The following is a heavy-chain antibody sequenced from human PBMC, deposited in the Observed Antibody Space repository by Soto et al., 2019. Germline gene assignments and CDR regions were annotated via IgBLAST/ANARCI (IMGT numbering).Heavy chain of an antibody. CDR3: ARAVIAVAGSGSYFQH. Sequence: QVQLVESGGGVVQPGRSLRLSCADSGFTFSSYAMYWVRQAPGKGLEWVAVISYDGSNKYYADSVKGRFTISRDNSKNTLSLQMNSLRAEDTAVYYCARAVIAVAGSGSYFQHWGQGTLVTVSS. V-gene: IGHV3-30-3*01. J-gene: IGHJ1*01. D-gene: IGHD6-19*01. CDR1: GFTFSSYA. CDR2: ISYDGSNK.